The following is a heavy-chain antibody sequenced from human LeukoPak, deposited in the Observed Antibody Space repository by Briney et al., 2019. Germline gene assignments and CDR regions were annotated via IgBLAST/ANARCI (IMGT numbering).Heavy chain of an antibody. CDR2: ISSSSYYI. CDR1: GFTFSSYS. CDR3: ARSPSSSPFDY. J-gene: IGHJ4*02. V-gene: IGHV3-21*01. Sequence: GGSLRLSCAASGFTFSSYSMHWVRQAPGKGLEWVSSISSSSYYIYYADSVKGRFTISRDNAKNSLYLQMNSLGADDTAVYYCARSPSSSPFDYWGQGTLATVSS. D-gene: IGHD2-15*01.